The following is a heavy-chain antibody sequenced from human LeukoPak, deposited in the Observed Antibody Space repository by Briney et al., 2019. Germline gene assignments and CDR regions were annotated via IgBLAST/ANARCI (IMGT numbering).Heavy chain of an antibody. CDR3: ARSSSVLASTGYDF. V-gene: IGHV5-51*01. CDR2: IYPGDSDT. Sequence: GESLKISCKGSGYSFTTYWIAWVRQMPGKGLEWMGIIYPGDSDTKYSPSFEGQVTMSADKSIATAYLQWSSLRASDTAMYFCARSSSVLASTGYDFWGQGTLVTVSS. CDR1: GYSFTTYW. D-gene: IGHD6-13*01. J-gene: IGHJ4*02.